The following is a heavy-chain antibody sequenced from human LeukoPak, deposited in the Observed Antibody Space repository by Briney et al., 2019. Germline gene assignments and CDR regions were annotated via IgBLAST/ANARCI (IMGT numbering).Heavy chain of an antibody. V-gene: IGHV4-4*07. CDR3: ARNGDLCIDY. D-gene: IGHD4-17*01. J-gene: IGHJ4*02. Sequence: ETLSLTCTIPGHSLRNYFWSWIRQPAGKGQEWIQRIYTSGTTNYTHSLKSRVTISVDTSNNQSSLKLSSVTAADTAVYYCARNGDLCIDYWGQGTLVTVSS. CDR1: GHSLRNYF. CDR2: IYTSGTT.